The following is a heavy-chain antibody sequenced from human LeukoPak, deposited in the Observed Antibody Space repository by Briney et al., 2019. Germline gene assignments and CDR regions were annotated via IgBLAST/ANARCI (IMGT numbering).Heavy chain of an antibody. J-gene: IGHJ4*02. V-gene: IGHV4-4*02. D-gene: IGHD6-19*01. Sequence: ASETLSLTCAVSGGSISSSNWWSWVRQPPGKGLEWIGEIYHSGSTNYNPSLKSRVTISVDKSKNQFSLKLSSVTAADTAVYYCARRSKGQWLVPLDYWGQGTLVTVSS. CDR2: IYHSGST. CDR3: ARRSKGQWLVPLDY. CDR1: GGSISSSNW.